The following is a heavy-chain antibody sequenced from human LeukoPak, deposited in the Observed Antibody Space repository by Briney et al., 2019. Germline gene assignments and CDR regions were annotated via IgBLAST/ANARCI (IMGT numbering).Heavy chain of an antibody. Sequence: SETLSLTCTVYGVSISSYYWSWIRQPAGKGLEWIGRIYISESTNYNPSLKSRVTMSVDTSKNQLSLKLSSVTAADTAVYYCARYTAVGLDYWGQGTLVTVFS. CDR2: IYISEST. D-gene: IGHD5-18*01. CDR1: GVSISSYY. V-gene: IGHV4-4*07. J-gene: IGHJ4*02. CDR3: ARYTAVGLDY.